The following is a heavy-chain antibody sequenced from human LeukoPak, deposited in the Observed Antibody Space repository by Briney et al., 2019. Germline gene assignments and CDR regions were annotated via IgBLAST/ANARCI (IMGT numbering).Heavy chain of an antibody. D-gene: IGHD1-1*01. Sequence: SETLSLTCTVSGGSISSSSYYWGWIRQPPGKGLEWIGSIYYSGSTYYNPSLKSRVTISVDTSKNQFSLKLSSVTAADTAVYYCARGANEPAYYYYMDVWGKGTTVTVSS. CDR1: GGSISSSSYY. J-gene: IGHJ6*03. V-gene: IGHV4-39*07. CDR3: ARGANEPAYYYYMDV. CDR2: IYYSGST.